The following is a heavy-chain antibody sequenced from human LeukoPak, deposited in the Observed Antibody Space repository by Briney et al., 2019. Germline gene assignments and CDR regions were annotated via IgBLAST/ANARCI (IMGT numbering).Heavy chain of an antibody. CDR2: ITNGGSTI. Sequence: GGSLRLSCAASGFTFSDYNMNWVRQAPGKGLEWVSYITNGGSTIHHADSVKGRFTISRDNAKKTLYLQLNSLRAEDTAVYYCARSIGLTGGGVDVWGQGTTVTVSS. J-gene: IGHJ6*02. CDR3: ARSIGLTGGGVDV. V-gene: IGHV3-11*01. CDR1: GFTFSDYN. D-gene: IGHD3-9*01.